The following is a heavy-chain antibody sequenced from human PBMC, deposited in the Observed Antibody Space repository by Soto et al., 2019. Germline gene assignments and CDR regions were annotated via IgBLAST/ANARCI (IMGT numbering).Heavy chain of an antibody. CDR2: IKQDGSEK. CDR3: ARGSTVSQLFDY. J-gene: IGHJ4*02. V-gene: IGHV3-7*03. Sequence: GGSLRLSCAASGFTFSSYWMSWVRQAPGKGLEWVANIKQDGSEKYYVDSVKGRFTISRDNAKNSLYLQMNSLRAENTAVCYCARGSTVSQLFDYWGQGTLVTVSS. CDR1: GFTFSSYW. D-gene: IGHD1-1*01.